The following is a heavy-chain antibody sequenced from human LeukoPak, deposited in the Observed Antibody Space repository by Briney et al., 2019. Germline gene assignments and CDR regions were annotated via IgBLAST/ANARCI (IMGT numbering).Heavy chain of an antibody. J-gene: IGHJ4*02. CDR2: FDPEDNET. Sequence: EASVKVSCKASGYTFTSYDINWVRQATGQGLEWMGRFDPEDNETIYAQKFQGRVTMTEDTSRDTAYMELSSLRSEDTAVYYCATTNTYGFVWGQGTLVTVSS. CDR1: GYTFTSYD. V-gene: IGHV1-24*01. CDR3: ATTNTYGFV. D-gene: IGHD5-18*01.